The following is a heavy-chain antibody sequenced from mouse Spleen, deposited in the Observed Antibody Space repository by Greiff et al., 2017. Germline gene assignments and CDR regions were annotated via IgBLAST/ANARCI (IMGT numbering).Heavy chain of an antibody. CDR3: ARGNYGYDY. CDR2: ISYDGSN. CDR1: GYSITSGYY. D-gene: IGHD1-2*01. V-gene: IGHV3-6*01. Sequence: ESGPGLVKPSQSLSLTCSVPGYSITSGYYWNWIRQFPGNKLEWMGYISYDGSNNYNPSLKNRISITRDTSKNQFFLKLNSVTTEDTATYYCARGNYGYDYWGQGTTLTVSS. J-gene: IGHJ2*01.